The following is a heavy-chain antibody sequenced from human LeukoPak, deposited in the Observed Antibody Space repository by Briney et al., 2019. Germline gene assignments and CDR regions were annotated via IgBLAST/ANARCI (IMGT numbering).Heavy chain of an antibody. Sequence: GESLKISCKGSGYSFTNYWIGWVRQMPGKGLEWMGIIYPGDSDTRYNPSFQGQVTISADKSISTAYLQWSSLKASDSAMYYCARHTTQSGTCAVGYWGQGTLVTVSS. CDR1: GYSFTNYW. CDR2: IYPGDSDT. J-gene: IGHJ4*02. CDR3: ARHTTQSGTCAVGY. D-gene: IGHD1-7*01. V-gene: IGHV5-51*01.